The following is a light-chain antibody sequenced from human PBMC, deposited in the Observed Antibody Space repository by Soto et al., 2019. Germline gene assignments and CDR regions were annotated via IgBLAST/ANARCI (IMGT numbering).Light chain of an antibody. CDR2: EVS. CDR1: SSDVGGYHY. J-gene: IGLJ2*01. V-gene: IGLV2-14*01. CDR3: SSYTSSTVV. Sequence: QSALTQPASVSGSPGQSITISCTGSSSDVGGYHYVSWYQQHPGKAPKLMIYEVSNRPSGVSNRFSGSKSGNTASLTISGLQAEDEADYYCSSYTSSTVVFGGGTKLTLL.